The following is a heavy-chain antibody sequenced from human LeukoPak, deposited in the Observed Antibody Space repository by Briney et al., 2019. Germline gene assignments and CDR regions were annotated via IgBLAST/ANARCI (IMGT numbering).Heavy chain of an antibody. Sequence: GGSLRLSCAASGFAFSTYSIDWVRQAPGKGLEWLSYISSSSSTIYYADSVKGRFTVSRDNSKNTLYLQMNSLRAEDTAVYYCAKDRYSSSFYWGQGTLVTVSS. CDR1: GFAFSTYS. J-gene: IGHJ4*02. D-gene: IGHD6-6*01. V-gene: IGHV3-48*01. CDR3: AKDRYSSSFY. CDR2: ISSSSSTI.